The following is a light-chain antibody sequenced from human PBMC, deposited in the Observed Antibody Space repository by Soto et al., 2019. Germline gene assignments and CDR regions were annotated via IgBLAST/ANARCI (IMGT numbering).Light chain of an antibody. Sequence: DILMTQSPDSLAVSLGERATINCKSSQSVLYSSNNKNYLAWYQQKPGQPPKALIYWASTRESGVPDRFSGSGSGTDFTLTISSLQAEDVAIYYCQQYYSSPPTFGQGAKADI. CDR3: QQYYSSPPT. J-gene: IGKJ1*01. CDR1: QSVLYSSNNKNY. CDR2: WAS. V-gene: IGKV4-1*01.